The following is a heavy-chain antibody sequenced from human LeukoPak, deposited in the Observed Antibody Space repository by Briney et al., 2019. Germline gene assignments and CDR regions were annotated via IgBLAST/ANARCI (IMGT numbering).Heavy chain of an antibody. CDR3: TKDRVAERSPIHAFDY. D-gene: IGHD1-1*01. CDR2: MRYDGTNK. J-gene: IGHJ4*02. V-gene: IGHV3-30*02. Sequence: GGSLRLSCAASGLTFSNFGMHWVRQAPGKGLEWVAFMRYDGTNKYYADSVKGRFSIYRGNYKNTLFLQMNSLRAEDTAVYYCTKDRVAERSPIHAFDYWGQGTLVTVSS. CDR1: GLTFSNFG.